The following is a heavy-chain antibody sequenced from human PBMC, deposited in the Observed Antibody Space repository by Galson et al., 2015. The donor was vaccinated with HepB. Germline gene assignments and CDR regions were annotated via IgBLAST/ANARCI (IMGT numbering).Heavy chain of an antibody. V-gene: IGHV3-23*01. CDR1: EFAFGSFS. Sequence: SLRLSCAASEFAFGSFSMNWVRQAPGKGLEWVSGITGKGDSTFYADSVKGRFTVSKDNSNNMLFLQMNSLRAEDAGLYFCAKGYGLFDSWGQGILVTVSS. J-gene: IGHJ5*01. D-gene: IGHD3-16*01. CDR2: ITGKGDST. CDR3: AKGYGLFDS.